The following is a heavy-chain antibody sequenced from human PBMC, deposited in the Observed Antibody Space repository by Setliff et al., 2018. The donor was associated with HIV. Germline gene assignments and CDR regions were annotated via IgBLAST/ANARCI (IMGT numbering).Heavy chain of an antibody. Sequence: GASVKVSCKASGYTFTSYAMHWVRQAPGQRLEWMGWIHAGNGHTKYSQNFQDRVTITRDTFASTAYMELSSLRSEDTAVYYCARSLERQWLVPYYMDVWGKGTTVTVSS. J-gene: IGHJ6*03. CDR3: ARSLERQWLVPYYMDV. CDR1: GYTFTSYA. V-gene: IGHV1-3*01. CDR2: IHAGNGHT. D-gene: IGHD6-19*01.